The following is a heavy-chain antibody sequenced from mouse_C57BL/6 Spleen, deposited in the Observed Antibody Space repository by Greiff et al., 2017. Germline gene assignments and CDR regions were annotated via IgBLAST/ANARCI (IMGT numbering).Heavy chain of an antibody. V-gene: IGHV1-54*01. CDR2: INPGSGGT. J-gene: IGHJ4*01. Sequence: QVQLQQSGAELVRPGTSVKVSCTASGYAFTNYLIEWVKQRPGQGLEWIGVINPGSGGTNYNEKFKGKATLTADKSASTAYMQLSSLTSEDPAVYFCARYDYDYAMDYWGQGTSVTVSS. CDR1: GYAFTNYL. CDR3: ARYDYDYAMDY. D-gene: IGHD2-4*01.